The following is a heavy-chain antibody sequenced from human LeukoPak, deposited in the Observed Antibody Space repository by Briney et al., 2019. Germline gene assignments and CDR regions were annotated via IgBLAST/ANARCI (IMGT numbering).Heavy chain of an antibody. CDR2: IWYDGSNK. CDR3: ARLLTQEA. D-gene: IGHD3-10*01. J-gene: IGHJ4*02. V-gene: IGHV3-33*01. Sequence: AGYLRLYCAASGFTFSSYGMHRVRQAPGKGLEWVAVIWYDGSNKYYADSVKGRFTISRDNSKNTLYLQMNSLRAEDTAVYYCARLLTQEAWGQGTLVTVSS. CDR1: GFTFSSYG.